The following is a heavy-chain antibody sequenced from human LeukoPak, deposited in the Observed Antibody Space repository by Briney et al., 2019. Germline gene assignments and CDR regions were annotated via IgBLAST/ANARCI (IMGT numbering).Heavy chain of an antibody. CDR1: GYRFTSYW. CDR3: ARGPPYSSSWKEMDV. J-gene: IGHJ6*04. CDR2: IYPGDSDT. Sequence: GESLKISCKGSGYRFTSYWIGWVRQMPGKGLEWMGIIYPGDSDTRYSPSFQGQVTISADKSISTAYLQWSSLRSEDTAVYYCARGPPYSSSWKEMDVWGKGTTVTVSS. V-gene: IGHV5-51*01. D-gene: IGHD6-13*01.